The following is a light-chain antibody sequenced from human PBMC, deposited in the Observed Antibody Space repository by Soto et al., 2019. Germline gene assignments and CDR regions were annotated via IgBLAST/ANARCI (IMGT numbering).Light chain of an antibody. CDR1: ESVSSY. V-gene: IGKV3-11*01. CDR2: SAS. Sequence: EVELTQSPATLSLSPGERATLSCRASESVSSYLAWYQQKPGQAPRLLIYSASNRATGIPARFSGSGSGTDFSLTISSLEPEDFAVYYCQQRSSWPFTFGPGTKVDI. J-gene: IGKJ3*01. CDR3: QQRSSWPFT.